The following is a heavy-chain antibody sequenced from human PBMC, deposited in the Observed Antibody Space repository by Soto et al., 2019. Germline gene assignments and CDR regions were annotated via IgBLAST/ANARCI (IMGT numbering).Heavy chain of an antibody. J-gene: IGHJ4*02. Sequence: EVQLVESGGGLVPPGGSLRLSCAASGFTFSTYSMNWVRQAPGKGLEWVSFISSTGETTYYADSAKGRLTISRDNAKNSLFLQMNSLTAEDTAVYYCARDVRLPDYWGQGTLVTVSS. CDR1: GFTFSTYS. CDR3: ARDVRLPDY. CDR2: ISSTGETT. D-gene: IGHD3-10*02. V-gene: IGHV3-48*01.